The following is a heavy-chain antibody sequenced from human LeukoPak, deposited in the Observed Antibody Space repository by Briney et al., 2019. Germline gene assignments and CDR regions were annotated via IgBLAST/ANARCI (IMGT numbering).Heavy chain of an antibody. Sequence: SVKVSCKASGGTFSSYAISWVRQAPGQGLEWMGGIIPIFGTADYAQKFQGRVTITADKSTSTAYMELSSLRSEDTAVYYCARADVVVPAAMRIWGQGTMVTVSS. CDR2: IIPIFGTA. CDR1: GGTFSSYA. D-gene: IGHD2-2*01. J-gene: IGHJ3*02. V-gene: IGHV1-69*06. CDR3: ARADVVVPAAMRI.